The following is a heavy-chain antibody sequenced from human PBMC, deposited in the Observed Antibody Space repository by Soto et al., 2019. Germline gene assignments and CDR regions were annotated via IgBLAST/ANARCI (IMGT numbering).Heavy chain of an antibody. CDR3: AKDLQDYVWGSYSHYFDY. D-gene: IGHD3-16*01. CDR2: ISGSGGST. CDR1: GFTFSNYV. V-gene: IGHV3-23*01. J-gene: IGHJ4*02. Sequence: GGSLRLSCAGSGFTFSNYVMNWVRQAPGKGLEWVSGISGSGGSTYYADSVRGRFTISRDNSKNTLYLQVNSLRAEDTAVYYCAKDLQDYVWGSYSHYFDYWGQGTLVTVSS.